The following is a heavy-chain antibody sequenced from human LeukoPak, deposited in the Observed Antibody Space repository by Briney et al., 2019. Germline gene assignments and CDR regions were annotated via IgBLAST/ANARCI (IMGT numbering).Heavy chain of an antibody. J-gene: IGHJ6*03. D-gene: IGHD2-21*02. Sequence: SETLSLTCTVSGGSISSYHWSWIRQPPGKGLEWIGYIYYSGGTNYNPSLKSLVTISVDTSKNHFSLKLSSVTAADTAVYYCASGDWYFYYYYMDVWGKGTTVTVS. CDR2: IYYSGGT. CDR3: ASGDWYFYYYYMDV. CDR1: GGSISSYH. V-gene: IGHV4-59*01.